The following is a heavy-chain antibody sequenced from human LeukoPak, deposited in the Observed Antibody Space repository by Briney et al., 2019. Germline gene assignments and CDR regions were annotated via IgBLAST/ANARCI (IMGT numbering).Heavy chain of an antibody. V-gene: IGHV3-30*04. Sequence: PGRSLRLSCAASGFTFSSYAMHWVRQAPGKGLEWVAVISYDGSNKYYADSVKGRFTISRDNSKNTLYLQMNRLRAEDTAVYYCASGEDTAMVKTYPEFDYWGQGTLVTVSS. CDR3: ASGEDTAMVKTYPEFDY. D-gene: IGHD5-18*01. CDR1: GFTFSSYA. J-gene: IGHJ4*02. CDR2: ISYDGSNK.